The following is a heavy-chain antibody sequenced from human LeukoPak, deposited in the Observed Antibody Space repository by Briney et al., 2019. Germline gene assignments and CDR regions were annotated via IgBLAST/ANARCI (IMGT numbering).Heavy chain of an antibody. J-gene: IGHJ6*02. V-gene: IGHV3-11*05. CDR2: ISSSSSYT. Sequence: GGSLRLSCAASGFTFSDYYMSCIRQAPGKGLEWVSYISSSSSYTNYADSVKGRFTVSRNNAKNSLYLQMNSLRAEDTAVYYCAREYDYGMDVWGQGTTVTVSS. CDR3: AREYDYGMDV. CDR1: GFTFSDYY.